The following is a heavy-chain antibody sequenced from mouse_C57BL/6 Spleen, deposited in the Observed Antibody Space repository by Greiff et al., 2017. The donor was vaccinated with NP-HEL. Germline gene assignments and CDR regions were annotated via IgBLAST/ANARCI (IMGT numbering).Heavy chain of an antibody. CDR1: EYAFPSHD. Sequence: EVKLVESGGGLVQPGESLKLSCESNEYAFPSHDMSWVRKTPEKRLELVAAINSDGGSTYYPDNMERRFIISRYNTKKTLYLQMSSLRSEDTALYYCARHVGSSYHWYFDVWGTGTTVTVSS. V-gene: IGHV5-2*03. J-gene: IGHJ1*03. D-gene: IGHD1-1*01. CDR2: INSDGGST. CDR3: ARHVGSSYHWYFDV.